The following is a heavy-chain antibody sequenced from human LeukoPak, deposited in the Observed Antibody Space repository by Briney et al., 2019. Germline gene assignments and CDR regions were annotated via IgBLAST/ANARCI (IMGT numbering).Heavy chain of an antibody. CDR1: GGSISSSSYY. CDR2: IYYSGST. CDR3: ARHRDIVVVPAASPIGY. D-gene: IGHD2-2*01. Sequence: SETLSLTCTVSGGSISSSSYYWGWIRQPPGKGLEWNGSIYYSGSTYYNPSLLSRVTISVDTSKNQFSLKLSSVTAADTAVYYCARHRDIVVVPAASPIGYWGQGTLVTVSS. J-gene: IGHJ4*02. V-gene: IGHV4-39*01.